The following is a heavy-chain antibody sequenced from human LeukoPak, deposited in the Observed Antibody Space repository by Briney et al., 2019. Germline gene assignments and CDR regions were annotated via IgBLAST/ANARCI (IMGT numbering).Heavy chain of an antibody. CDR1: GYTLTELS. CDR3: AKLSSPHYYYYYYMDV. V-gene: IGHV1-24*01. J-gene: IGHJ6*03. CDR2: FDPEDGET. Sequence: ASVKVSCKVSGYTLTELSMHWVRQAPGKGLEWMGGFDPEDGETIYAQKFQGRVTMTEDTSTDTAYMELSSLRAEDTAVYYCAKLSSPHYYYYYYMDVWGKGTTVTVSS. D-gene: IGHD6-13*01.